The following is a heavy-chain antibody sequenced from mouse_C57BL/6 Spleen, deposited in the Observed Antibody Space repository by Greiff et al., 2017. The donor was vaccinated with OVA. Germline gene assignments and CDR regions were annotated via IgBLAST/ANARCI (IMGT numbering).Heavy chain of an antibody. Sequence: QVQLQQPGTELVKPGASVKLSCKASGYTFTSYWMHWVKQRPGQGLEWIGNINPSNGGTNYNEKFKSKATLTVDKSSSTAYMQLSSLTSEDSAVYYCARGGIYYGNYYAMDDWGQGTSVTVSS. CDR3: ARGGIYYGNYYAMDD. V-gene: IGHV1-53*01. J-gene: IGHJ4*01. CDR2: INPSNGGT. D-gene: IGHD2-1*01. CDR1: GYTFTSYW.